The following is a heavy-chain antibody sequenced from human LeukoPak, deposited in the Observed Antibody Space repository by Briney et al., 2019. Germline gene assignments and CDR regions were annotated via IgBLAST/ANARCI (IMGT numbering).Heavy chain of an antibody. CDR3: ARGSLGFYYMDV. D-gene: IGHD7-27*01. J-gene: IGHJ6*03. CDR1: GGSISSSSYY. Sequence: SETLSLTCTVSGGSISSSSYYWGWIRQPPGKGLEWIGSIYYSGSTYYNPSLKSRVTISVDTSKNQFSLKLSSVTAADTAVYYCARGSLGFYYMDVWGKGTTVTVSS. CDR2: IYYSGST. V-gene: IGHV4-39*07.